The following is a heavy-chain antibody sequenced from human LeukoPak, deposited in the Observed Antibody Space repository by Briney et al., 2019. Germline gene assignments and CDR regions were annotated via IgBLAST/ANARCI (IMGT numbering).Heavy chain of an antibody. J-gene: IGHJ4*02. CDR3: ARGREDWCSDY. D-gene: IGHD2-21*01. V-gene: IGHV1-18*01. CDR2: ISAYNANT. Sequence: GPSVKVSCKASGGSFSSYGISWVRQAPGQGLEWMGWISAYNANTNYAQKLQGRVTMTTDTSTSTAYMELRSLRSDDTAVYYCARGREDWCSDYWGQGTLVTVSS. CDR1: GGSFSSYG.